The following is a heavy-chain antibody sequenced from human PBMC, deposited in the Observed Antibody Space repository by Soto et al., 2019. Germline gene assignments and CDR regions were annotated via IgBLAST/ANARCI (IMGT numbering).Heavy chain of an antibody. CDR2: INSDGTST. V-gene: IGHV3-74*01. Sequence: GGSLRLSCAASGFTFSNYWLHWVRQAPGKGLVWVSRINSDGTSTSYADSVKGRFTISRDNAKSTLYLQMNSLRAEDTAVYYCARASAVAGTGGFYWGQGTLVTVSS. D-gene: IGHD6-19*01. CDR1: GFTFSNYW. J-gene: IGHJ4*02. CDR3: ARASAVAGTGGFY.